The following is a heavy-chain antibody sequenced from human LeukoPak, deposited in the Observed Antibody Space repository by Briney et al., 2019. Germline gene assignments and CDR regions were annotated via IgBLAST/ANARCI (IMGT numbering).Heavy chain of an antibody. CDR3: ARHSGGLGWLVHAFDI. J-gene: IGHJ3*02. D-gene: IGHD6-19*01. Sequence: SGTLSLTCTVSGDSITSSHWWSWIRQSPGKGLEWIGNTYHSDYTNYNPSLKSRLTISVDTSKNQFSLKLSSVTAADTAVYYCARHSGGLGWLVHAFDIWGQGTMVTVSS. CDR1: GDSITSSHW. V-gene: IGHV4-4*02. CDR2: TYHSDYT.